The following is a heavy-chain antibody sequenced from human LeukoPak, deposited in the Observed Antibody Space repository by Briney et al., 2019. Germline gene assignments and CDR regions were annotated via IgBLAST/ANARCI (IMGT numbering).Heavy chain of an antibody. CDR1: GHRFNSHW. CDR2: VYLDDSDT. D-gene: IGHD6-19*01. V-gene: IGHV5-51*01. J-gene: IGHJ3*02. Sequence: RGESLKISCQGSGHRFNSHWIGWVRQMPGKGLEWVGSVYLDDSDTRYSPSFQGQVTISAAKSISTVYLQWNGLKASDTAMYYCASIRGSIAVAGILRWEGAFDIWGQGTMVTVSS. CDR3: ASIRGSIAVAGILRWEGAFDI.